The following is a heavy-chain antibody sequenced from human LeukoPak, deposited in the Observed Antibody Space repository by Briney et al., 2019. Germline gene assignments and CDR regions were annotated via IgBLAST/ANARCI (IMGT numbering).Heavy chain of an antibody. V-gene: IGHV1-2*02. CDR1: GYTFTGYY. CDR2: INPNSGGT. D-gene: IGHD2-15*01. Sequence: ASVKVSCKASGYTFTGYYMHWVRQAPGQGLEWMGWINPNSGGTNYAQKFQGRVTMTRDTSISTAYMELSRLRSDDTAVYYCARDFSGDNCSGGSCYSNEYYFDYWGQGTLVTVSS. J-gene: IGHJ4*02. CDR3: ARDFSGDNCSGGSCYSNEYYFDY.